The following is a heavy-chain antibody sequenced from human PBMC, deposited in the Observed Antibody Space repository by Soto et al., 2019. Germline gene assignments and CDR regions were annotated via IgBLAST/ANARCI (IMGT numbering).Heavy chain of an antibody. CDR3: ARDSSSGRSGSYSFDY. J-gene: IGHJ4*02. CDR2: IIPILGIA. V-gene: IGHV1-69*08. D-gene: IGHD1-26*01. CDR1: GGTFSSYT. Sequence: QVQLVQSGAEVKKPGSSVKVSCKASGGTFSSYTISWVRQAPGQGLEWMGRIIPILGIANYAQKFQGRVTITADKSTSTAYMGLSSLRSEDTAVYYFARDSSSGRSGSYSFDYWGQGTLVTVSS.